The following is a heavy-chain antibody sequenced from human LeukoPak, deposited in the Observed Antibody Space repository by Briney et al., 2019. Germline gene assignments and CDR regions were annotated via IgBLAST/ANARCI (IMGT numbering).Heavy chain of an antibody. D-gene: IGHD5-18*01. Sequence: GASVKVSCKASGYTFASYYMHWVRQAPGQGLEWMGIINPSGGSTSYAQKFQGRVTITADKSTSTAYMELSSLRSDDTAVYYCARLPTAVDTAMVTAYWGQGTLVTVSS. CDR2: INPSGGST. CDR3: ARLPTAVDTAMVTAY. J-gene: IGHJ4*02. V-gene: IGHV1-46*01. CDR1: GYTFASYY.